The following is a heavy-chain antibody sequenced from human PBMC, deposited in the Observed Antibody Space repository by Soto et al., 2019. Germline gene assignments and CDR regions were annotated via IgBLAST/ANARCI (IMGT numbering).Heavy chain of an antibody. CDR3: AREKGSGWYKPWFDP. CDR2: IIPIFGTA. D-gene: IGHD6-19*01. V-gene: IGHV1-69*13. Sequence: ASVKVSCKASGGTFSSYAISWVRQAPGQGLEWMGGIIPIFGTANYAQKFQGRVTITADESTSTAYMELSSLRSEDTAVYYCAREKGSGWYKPWFDPWGQGTLVTVSS. J-gene: IGHJ5*02. CDR1: GGTFSSYA.